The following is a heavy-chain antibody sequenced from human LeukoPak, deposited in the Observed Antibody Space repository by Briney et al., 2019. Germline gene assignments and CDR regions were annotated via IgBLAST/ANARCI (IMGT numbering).Heavy chain of an antibody. Sequence: PGRSLRLSCAASGFTFSSYGMHWVRQAPGKGLEWVALISYDGTNKYYADSVKGRFTISRDNSKNTLYLQMSSLRAEDTAVYYCATPGPYCSSTSCFAEYFQHWGQGTLVTVSS. V-gene: IGHV3-30*03. CDR1: GFTFSSYG. J-gene: IGHJ1*01. CDR2: ISYDGTNK. CDR3: ATPGPYCSSTSCFAEYFQH. D-gene: IGHD2-2*01.